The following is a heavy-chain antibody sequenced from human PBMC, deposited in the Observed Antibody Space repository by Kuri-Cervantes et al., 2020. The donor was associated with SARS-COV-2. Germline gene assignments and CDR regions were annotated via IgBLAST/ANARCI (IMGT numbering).Heavy chain of an antibody. D-gene: IGHD3-3*01. CDR1: GFTFSVYA. CDR3: TKDDFWSGYSDY. J-gene: IGHJ4*02. Sequence: GGSLRLSCTASGFTFSVYAMSWVRQAPGKGLEWVGFIRSKAYGGTTEYAASVKGRFTISRDDSKSIAYLQMNSLKTEDTAVYYCTKDDFWSGYSDYWGQGTLVTVSS. CDR2: IRSKAYGGTT. V-gene: IGHV3-49*04.